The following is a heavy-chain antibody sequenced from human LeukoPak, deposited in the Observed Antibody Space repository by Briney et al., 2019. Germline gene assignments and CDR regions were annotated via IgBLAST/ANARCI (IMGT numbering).Heavy chain of an antibody. CDR3: ARVGGH. CDR2: IYSGGST. D-gene: IGHD3-10*01. J-gene: IGHJ4*02. Sequence: GGSLRLSCAASGLTVSKNYMSWVRRAPGKGLESVSVIYSGGSTYYADSVRGRFTISRDNSKNTLYLQMNSLRVEDTAVYYCARVGGHWGQGTLVTVSS. CDR1: GLTVSKNY. V-gene: IGHV3-53*01.